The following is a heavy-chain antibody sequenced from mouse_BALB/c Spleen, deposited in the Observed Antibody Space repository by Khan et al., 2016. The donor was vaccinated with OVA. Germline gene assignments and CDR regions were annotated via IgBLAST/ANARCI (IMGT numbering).Heavy chain of an antibody. V-gene: IGHV14-1*02. D-gene: IGHD3-2*01. Sequence: VRLQQSGAELVRPGALVKLSCKVSGFNIKDYYMHWVKQRPEQGLEWIGWIDPENGNPIYDSKFQGKASITADTSSNTAYLQLSSLTSEDTAVYNCARETARALHAMDYWGQGTSVTVSS. CDR1: GFNIKDYY. CDR2: IDPENGNP. CDR3: ARETARALHAMDY. J-gene: IGHJ4*01.